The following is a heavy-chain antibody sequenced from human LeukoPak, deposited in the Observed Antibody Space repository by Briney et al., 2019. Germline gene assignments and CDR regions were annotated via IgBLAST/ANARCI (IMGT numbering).Heavy chain of an antibody. D-gene: IGHD6-13*01. CDR3: ARVAVAAAKNWFDP. CDR1: GGTFISYA. J-gene: IGHJ5*02. V-gene: IGHV1-69*01. CDR2: IIPIFGTA. Sequence: GASVKVSCKASGGTFISYAISWVRQAPGQGLEWMGGIIPIFGTANCAQKFQGRVTITADESTSTAYMELSSLRSEDTAVYYCARVAVAAAKNWFDPWGQGTLVTVSS.